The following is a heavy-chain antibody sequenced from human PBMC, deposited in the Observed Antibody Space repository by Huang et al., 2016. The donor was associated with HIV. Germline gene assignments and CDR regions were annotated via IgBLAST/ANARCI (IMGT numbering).Heavy chain of an antibody. D-gene: IGHD3-22*01. Sequence: QIQLMQSGPELKQPGASVKVSCKPSGYTFTSYGITWVRQARGPWPEWRGWISASSGDTEYAQKFQGRVTLTTATSTNIAYMELRSLRSDDTAKYYCARDPKYHRIGYYRQRRGIDIWGQGTMVIVSS. CDR2: ISASSGDT. J-gene: IGHJ3*02. CDR1: GYTFTSYG. CDR3: ARDPKYHRIGYYRQRRGIDI. V-gene: IGHV1-18*01.